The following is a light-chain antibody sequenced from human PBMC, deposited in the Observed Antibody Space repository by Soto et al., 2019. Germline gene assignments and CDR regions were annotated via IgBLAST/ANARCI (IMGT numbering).Light chain of an antibody. CDR2: AAS. CDR1: QHIGSD. J-gene: IGKJ1*01. V-gene: IGKV1-17*01. Sequence: DIQMTQSPSSLSASVGDRVIITCRASQHIGSDLAWYQQKPGKAPERLICAASNLQNGVPSRFSGSGSGTEFTLTISSLQPEDFETYYCLQHDNFPWTFGQGTKVDIK. CDR3: LQHDNFPWT.